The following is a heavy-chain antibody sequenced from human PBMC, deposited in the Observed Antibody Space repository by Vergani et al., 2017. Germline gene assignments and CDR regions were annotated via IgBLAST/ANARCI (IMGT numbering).Heavy chain of an antibody. CDR1: GFTFSSYA. CDR2: ISNNGGST. V-gene: IGHV3-64*07. J-gene: IGHJ4*02. D-gene: IGHD2-2*01. Sequence: EVQLVESGGGLVQPGGSLRLSCAASGFTFSSYAMHWVRQAPGKGLEYVSGISNNGGSTYYADSVKGRFTISRDNSKNTLYLQMGSLSAEDMDGSYCARRYCSSTSCYYFDYWGQGTLVTVSS. CDR3: ARRYCSSTSCYYFDY.